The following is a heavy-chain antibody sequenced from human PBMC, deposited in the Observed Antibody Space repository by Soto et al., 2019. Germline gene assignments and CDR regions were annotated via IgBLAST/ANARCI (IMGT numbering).Heavy chain of an antibody. CDR3: ARSTEGNSPIGNAFDA. CDR1: GFTFSTYD. D-gene: IGHD4-4*01. V-gene: IGHV3-13*01. CDR2: IGTKSDA. Sequence: PGGSLRLSCAASGFTFSTYDMHWVRQATGKGLEWVSAIGTKSDAYYPDSVKGRFTISRDNAKHSLYLQINSLRAGDTAVYYCARSTEGNSPIGNAFDAWGQGTMVTVSS. J-gene: IGHJ3*01.